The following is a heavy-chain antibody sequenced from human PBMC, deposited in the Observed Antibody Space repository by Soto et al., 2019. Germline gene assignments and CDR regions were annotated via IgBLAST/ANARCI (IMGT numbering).Heavy chain of an antibody. D-gene: IGHD5-12*01. CDR2: ISYDGSYK. CDR1: GFTFSSYG. V-gene: IGHV3-30*18. CDR3: AKEGSVVATAPDFDC. J-gene: IGHJ4*02. Sequence: QVQLVESGGGVVQPGRSLRLSCAASGFTFSSYGMHWVRQAPGKGLEWVAVISYDGSYKYYADSMKGRVTISRDNSKNTLYVQMNSLRAGDTAVYYCAKEGSVVATAPDFDCWGQGTLVTVSS.